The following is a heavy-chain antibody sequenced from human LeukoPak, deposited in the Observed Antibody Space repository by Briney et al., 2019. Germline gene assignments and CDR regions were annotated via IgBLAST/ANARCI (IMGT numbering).Heavy chain of an antibody. V-gene: IGHV4-30-2*01. CDR1: GGSISSGPYF. J-gene: IGHJ6*03. Sequence: SQTLSLTCSVSGGSISSGPYFWSWIRQPPGKGLEWIGEINHSGSTNYNPSLKSRVTISVDTSKNQFSLKLSSVTAADTAVYYCARLWYYYYYMDVWGKGTTVTVSS. CDR3: ARLWYYYYYMDV. CDR2: INHSGST.